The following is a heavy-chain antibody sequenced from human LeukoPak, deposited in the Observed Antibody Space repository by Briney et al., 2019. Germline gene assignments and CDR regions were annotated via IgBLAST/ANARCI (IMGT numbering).Heavy chain of an antibody. D-gene: IGHD5-24*01. CDR2: INSGSGDT. V-gene: IGHV1-2*02. Sequence: GASVKVSCKTSGYSFVAYYKHWLRQAPGQGLEWMGRINSGSGDTKLAQKFQGRVTMTRDKSINTVYMEVSRLTSDDTAVYYCAREASADGHFFDSWGQGSLVTVSS. CDR3: AREASADGHFFDS. CDR1: GYSFVAYY. J-gene: IGHJ4*02.